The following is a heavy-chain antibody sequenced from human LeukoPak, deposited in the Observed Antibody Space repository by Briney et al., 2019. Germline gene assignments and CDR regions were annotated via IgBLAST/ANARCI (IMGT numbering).Heavy chain of an antibody. CDR3: ARIRYDSSGYAAFDI. V-gene: IGHV4-34*01. J-gene: IGHJ3*02. D-gene: IGHD3-22*01. CDR2: INHSGST. CDR1: GGSFSGYY. Sequence: SETLSLTCAVYGGSFSGYYWSWIRQPPGKGLEWIGEINHSGSTNYNPSLKSRVTISVDTSKNQFSLQLNSVTPEDTAVYYCARIRYDSSGYAAFDIWGQGTMVTVSS.